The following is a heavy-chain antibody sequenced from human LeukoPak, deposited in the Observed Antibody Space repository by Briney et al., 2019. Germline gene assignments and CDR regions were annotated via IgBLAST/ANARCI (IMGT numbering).Heavy chain of an antibody. CDR1: GGTFSSYA. CDR3: ATSYVLRFLETGP. J-gene: IGHJ5*02. V-gene: IGHV1-69*13. CDR2: IIPIFGTA. D-gene: IGHD3-3*01. Sequence: SVKVSCKAAGGTFSSYAISWVRQAPGQGLEWMGGIIPIFGTANYAQKFQGRVTITADESTSTAYMELSSLSSEDTAGYYCATSYVLRFLETGPWGQGTLVTVSS.